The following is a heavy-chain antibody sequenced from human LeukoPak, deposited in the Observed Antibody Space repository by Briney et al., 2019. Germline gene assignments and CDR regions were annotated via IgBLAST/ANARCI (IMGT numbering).Heavy chain of an antibody. CDR3: AKGERAYCGGDCYYDY. J-gene: IGHJ4*02. Sequence: LPGGSLRLSCAASGFTFSSYAMSWVRQAPGKGLEWFSAISGSGGSTYYADSVKGRFTISRDNSKNTLYLQMNSLRAEDTAVYYCAKGERAYCGGDCYYDYWGQGTLVTVSS. D-gene: IGHD2-21*02. CDR1: GFTFSSYA. CDR2: ISGSGGST. V-gene: IGHV3-23*01.